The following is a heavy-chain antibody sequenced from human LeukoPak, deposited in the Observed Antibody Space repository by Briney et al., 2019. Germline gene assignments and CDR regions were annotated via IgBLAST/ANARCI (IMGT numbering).Heavy chain of an antibody. D-gene: IGHD1-26*01. V-gene: IGHV3-7*03. CDR2: INQDGSEK. J-gene: IGHJ3*02. Sequence: GGSLRLSCVASGFTFSNYWMTRFRQTPGKGLEWVGDINQDGSEKYYLDSVRGRFTISRDTSKNTLYLQMNSLRAEDTAVYYCARGGSYLSAFDIWGQGTMVTVSS. CDR1: GFTFSNYW. CDR3: ARGGSYLSAFDI.